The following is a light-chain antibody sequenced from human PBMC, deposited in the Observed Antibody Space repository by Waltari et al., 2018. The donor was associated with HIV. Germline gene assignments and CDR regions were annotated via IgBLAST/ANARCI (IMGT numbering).Light chain of an antibody. CDR2: GNT. Sequence: QSVLTQPPSVSGAPGQRVTISCTGNSFNIRAGYDVPWYQQFPGTAPRLLIHGNTNRPSGVPDRFSGSKSDTSASLAITGLEAEDEADYYCQSYDRSLTGWVFGGGTKLTVL. CDR1: SFNIRAGYD. CDR3: QSYDRSLTGWV. V-gene: IGLV1-40*01. J-gene: IGLJ3*02.